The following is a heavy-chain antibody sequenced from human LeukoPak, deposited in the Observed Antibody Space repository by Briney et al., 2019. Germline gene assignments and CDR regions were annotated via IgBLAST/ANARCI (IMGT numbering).Heavy chain of an antibody. J-gene: IGHJ5*02. CDR3: ARDHQGEMATIPADSLGFDP. V-gene: IGHV1-69*05. D-gene: IGHD5-24*01. Sequence: GASVKVSCKASGGTFSSYAISWVRQAPGQGLEWMGGIIPIFGTANYAQKFQGRVTMTRDTSTSTVYMELSSLRSEDTAVYYCARDHQGEMATIPADSLGFDPWGQGTLVTVSS. CDR1: GGTFSSYA. CDR2: IIPIFGTA.